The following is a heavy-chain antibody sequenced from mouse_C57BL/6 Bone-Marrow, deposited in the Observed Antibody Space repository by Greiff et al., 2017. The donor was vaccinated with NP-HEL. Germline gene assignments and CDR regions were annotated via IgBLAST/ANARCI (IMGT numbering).Heavy chain of an antibody. J-gene: IGHJ4*01. D-gene: IGHD1-1*01. CDR3: ARRGLLRYAMDY. CDR2: ISNLAYSI. V-gene: IGHV5-15*01. CDR1: GFTFSDYG. Sequence: DVMLVESGGGLVQPGGSLKLSCAASGFTFSDYGMAWVRQAPRKGPEWVAFISNLAYSIYYADTVTGRFTISRENAKNTLYLEMSSLRSEDTAMYYCARRGLLRYAMDYWGQGTSVTVSS.